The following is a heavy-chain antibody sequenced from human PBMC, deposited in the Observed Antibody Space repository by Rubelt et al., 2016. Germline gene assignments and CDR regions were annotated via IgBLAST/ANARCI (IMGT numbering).Heavy chain of an antibody. CDR3: ARGQVATDY. CDR1: GGSISSYH. Sequence: QVQLQESGPGLVKPSETLSLTCTVSGGSISSYHWSWIRQTPGKGLEWVGYISHSGRATYTPSLNSQVTISVDTSKNQFSLKLNSVTAADTAVYYCARGQVATDYWGQGTLVTVSS. D-gene: IGHD5-12*01. CDR2: ISHSGRA. V-gene: IGHV4-59*12. J-gene: IGHJ4*02.